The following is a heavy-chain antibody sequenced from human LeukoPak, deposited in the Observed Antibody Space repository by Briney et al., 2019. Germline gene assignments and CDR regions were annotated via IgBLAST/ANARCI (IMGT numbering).Heavy chain of an antibody. Sequence: PGGSLRLSCAASGFTFSSYGMHWVRQAPGKGLEWVAVISYDGSNKYYADSVKGRFTISRDNSKNTLYLQMNSLGAEDTAVYYCAKATPDSSWGQGTMVTVSS. V-gene: IGHV3-30*18. D-gene: IGHD3-22*01. CDR1: GFTFSSYG. J-gene: IGHJ3*01. CDR3: AKATPDSS. CDR2: ISYDGSNK.